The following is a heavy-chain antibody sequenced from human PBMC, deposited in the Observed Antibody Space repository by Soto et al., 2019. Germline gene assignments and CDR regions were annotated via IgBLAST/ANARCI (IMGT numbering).Heavy chain of an antibody. J-gene: IGHJ4*02. Sequence: QVQLVQSGAEVKKPGSSVKVSCKASGDTFSSYTISWVRQAHGQGLEWMGRIIPILGIANYAQKFQGRVTITADKSTSTAYMELSSLRSEDTAVYYCARDEYSSAPLWGQGTLVTVSS. CDR3: ARDEYSSAPL. D-gene: IGHD6-19*01. CDR1: GDTFSSYT. CDR2: IIPILGIA. V-gene: IGHV1-69*08.